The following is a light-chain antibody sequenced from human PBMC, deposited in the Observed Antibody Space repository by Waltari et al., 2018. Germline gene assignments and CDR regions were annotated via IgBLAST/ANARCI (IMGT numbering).Light chain of an antibody. CDR1: SSNIGNNY. Sequence: QSVLTQPPSVSAAPGQRVTISCSGGSSNIGNNYVSWYRQFPGTAPKLLFYEDSERPSGIPGRFSGSKSGTSATLGITGLQAGDEADYYCGTWDSSLSGAVFGGGTHLTVL. CDR2: EDS. CDR3: GTWDSSLSGAV. J-gene: IGLJ7*01. V-gene: IGLV1-51*02.